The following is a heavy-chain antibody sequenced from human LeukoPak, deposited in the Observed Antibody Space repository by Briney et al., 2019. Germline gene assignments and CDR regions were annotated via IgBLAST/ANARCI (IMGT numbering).Heavy chain of an antibody. D-gene: IGHD4-17*01. CDR2: ISSTSVYL. J-gene: IGHJ4*02. CDR3: ARSRTTVTKDALDY. CDR1: GFTFSSYS. Sequence: GGSLRLSCAASGFTFSSYSMNWVRQAPGKRLEWVSSISSTSVYLYYANSVKGRFTISRDNAKNSLYLQMNSLRAEDTAVCYCARSRTTVTKDALDYWGQGTLVTVSS. V-gene: IGHV3-21*01.